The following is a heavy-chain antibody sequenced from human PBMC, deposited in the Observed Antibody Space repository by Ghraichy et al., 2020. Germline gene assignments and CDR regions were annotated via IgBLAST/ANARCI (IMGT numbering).Heavy chain of an antibody. J-gene: IGHJ2*01. CDR1: GFMFSTYW. D-gene: IGHD2-21*02. V-gene: IGHV3-7*03. Sequence: GESLNISCAASGFMFSTYWMGWVRQIPGKGLQWVANIKPDGSEKYYEDSLKGRFTISRDNPNNSLYLHMNSLRAEDTAVYHCARIYCGGDCYSGHWYFDLWGRGTLVTVSS. CDR3: ARIYCGGDCYSGHWYFDL. CDR2: IKPDGSEK.